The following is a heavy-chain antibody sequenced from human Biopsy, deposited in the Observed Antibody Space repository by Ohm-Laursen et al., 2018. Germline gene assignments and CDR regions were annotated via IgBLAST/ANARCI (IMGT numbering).Heavy chain of an antibody. Sequence: SVKVSCQTSGFTFTSYGINWVRQAPGQGLEWMGWITAYNGNRDYAENLQGRVTMTTDTSTSTAYMELRSLRSEDTAIYYCAADLGNCDTIGCPGGQGTLITVSS. J-gene: IGHJ5*02. D-gene: IGHD2-15*01. CDR1: GFTFTSYG. V-gene: IGHV1-18*01. CDR2: ITAYNGNR. CDR3: AADLGNCDTIGCP.